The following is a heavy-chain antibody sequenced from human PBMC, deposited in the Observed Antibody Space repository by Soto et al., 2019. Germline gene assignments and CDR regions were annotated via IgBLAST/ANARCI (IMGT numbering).Heavy chain of an antibody. J-gene: IGHJ4*02. D-gene: IGHD4-17*01. CDR3: ARDNGFGDYAVDY. Sequence: GSLKVSCTASGYTFTSYGISWVRHAPGQGLEWMGWISAYNGNTNYAQKLQGRVTMTTDTSTSTAYMELRSLRSDDTAVYYCARDNGFGDYAVDYWGQGTLVNVSS. CDR1: GYTFTSYG. CDR2: ISAYNGNT. V-gene: IGHV1-18*01.